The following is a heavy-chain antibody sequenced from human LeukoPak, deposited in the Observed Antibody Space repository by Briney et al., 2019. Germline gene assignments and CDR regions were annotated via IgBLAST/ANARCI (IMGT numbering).Heavy chain of an antibody. Sequence: ASVKVSCKASGYTFTSYYMHWVRQAPGQGLEWMGIINPSGGSTSYAQKFQGRVTMTRDTSTSTVYMELSSLRSEDTAVYYCARELPTIFGVVIIPVFDPWGQGTLVTVSS. D-gene: IGHD3-3*01. CDR2: INPSGGST. V-gene: IGHV1-46*01. CDR1: GYTFTSYY. CDR3: ARELPTIFGVVIIPVFDP. J-gene: IGHJ5*02.